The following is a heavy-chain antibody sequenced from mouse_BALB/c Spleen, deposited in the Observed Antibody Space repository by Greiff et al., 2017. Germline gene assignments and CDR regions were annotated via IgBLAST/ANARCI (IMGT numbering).Heavy chain of an antibody. CDR3: ARDYYGNPYAMDY. V-gene: IGHV2-2*02. J-gene: IGHJ4*01. CDR2: IWSGGST. D-gene: IGHD2-1*01. Sequence: VQGVESGPGLVQPSQSLSITCTVSGFSLTSYGVHWVRQSPGKGLEWLGVIWSGGSTDYNAAFISRLSISKDNSKSQVFFKMNSLQANDTAIYYCARDYYGNPYAMDYWGQGTSVTVSS. CDR1: GFSLTSYG.